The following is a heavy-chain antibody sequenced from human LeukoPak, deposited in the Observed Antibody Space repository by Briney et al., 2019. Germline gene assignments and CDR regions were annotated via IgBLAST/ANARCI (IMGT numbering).Heavy chain of an antibody. CDR2: IYDSGTS. J-gene: IGHJ6*02. Sequence: SETLSLTCTVSGGSISSYYWSWLRQPPGKGLEWIGYIYDSGTSNYNPSLKSRVTISLDTSKNQFSLRLSSVTAADTAMYYCALAAGYYYGMDVWGQGTTVTVSS. CDR3: ALAAGYYYGMDV. CDR1: GGSISSYY. V-gene: IGHV4-59*12. D-gene: IGHD6-13*01.